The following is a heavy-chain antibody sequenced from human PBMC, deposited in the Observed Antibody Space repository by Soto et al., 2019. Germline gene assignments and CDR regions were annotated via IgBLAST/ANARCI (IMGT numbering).Heavy chain of an antibody. J-gene: IGHJ6*02. D-gene: IGHD6-13*01. Sequence: PSETLFLTCTVSGGSVSSGSYYWSWIRQPPGKGLEWIGYIYYSGSTNYNPSLKSRVTISVDTSKNQFSLKLSSVTAADTAVYYCARVEGAAAGTFGYYYYYGMDVWGQGTTVTVSS. V-gene: IGHV4-61*01. CDR1: GGSVSSGSYY. CDR2: IYYSGST. CDR3: ARVEGAAAGTFGYYYYYGMDV.